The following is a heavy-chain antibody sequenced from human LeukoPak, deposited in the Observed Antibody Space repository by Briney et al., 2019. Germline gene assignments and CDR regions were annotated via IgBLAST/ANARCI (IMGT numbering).Heavy chain of an antibody. CDR2: ISSSSSYI. D-gene: IGHD3-22*01. CDR1: GFTFSSYS. CDR3: AREHYDSRAFDI. J-gene: IGHJ3*02. V-gene: IGHV3-21*01. Sequence: GGSLRLSCAASGFTFSSYSMNWVRQAPGKGLEWVSSISSSSSYIYYADSVKGRFTISRDNAKNSLYLQMNSLRAEDTAVYYCAREHYDSRAFDIWGQGTMVTVSS.